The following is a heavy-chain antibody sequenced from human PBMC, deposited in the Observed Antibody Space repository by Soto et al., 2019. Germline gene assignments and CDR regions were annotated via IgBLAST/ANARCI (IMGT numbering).Heavy chain of an antibody. Sequence: SETLSLTCTVSGGSISSYYWSWIRQPPGKGLEWIGYIYYSGSTNYNPSLKSRVTISVDTSKNQFSLKLSSVTAADTAVYYCARDDYGDSDYGMDVWGQGTTVTVSS. CDR3: ARDDYGDSDYGMDV. V-gene: IGHV4-59*01. D-gene: IGHD4-17*01. CDR2: IYYSGST. CDR1: GGSISSYY. J-gene: IGHJ6*02.